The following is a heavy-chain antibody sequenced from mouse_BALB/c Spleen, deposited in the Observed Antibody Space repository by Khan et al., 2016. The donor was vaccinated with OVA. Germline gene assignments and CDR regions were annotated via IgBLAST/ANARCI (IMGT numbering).Heavy chain of an antibody. J-gene: IGHJ4*01. D-gene: IGHD3-3*01. Sequence: EIQLQQSGPELVKPGASVKISCKTSGYTFTEYTLHWMKQSHGKSLEWIGVINPKNGVTSYNQKFKGKATLTVDKSSSTAYMEFRSLTSEDSAVYYDERDAGRYWRQGTAVTVSS. V-gene: IGHV1-18*01. CDR3: ERDAGRY. CDR2: INPKNGVT. CDR1: GYTFTEYT.